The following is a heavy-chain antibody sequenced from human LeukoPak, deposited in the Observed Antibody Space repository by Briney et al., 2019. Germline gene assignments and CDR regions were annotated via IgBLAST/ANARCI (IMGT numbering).Heavy chain of an antibody. CDR3: VRDTRYDMDV. CDR1: GGSISSYY. J-gene: IGHJ6*03. V-gene: IGHV4-59*12. CDR2: IYYSGST. Sequence: KPSGTLSLTCTVSGGSISSYYWSWIRQPPGKGLEWIGYIYYSGSTNYNPSLKSRVTISVDTSRNQFSLRLNSVTAADTALYYCVRDTRYDMDVWGKGTAVTVSS.